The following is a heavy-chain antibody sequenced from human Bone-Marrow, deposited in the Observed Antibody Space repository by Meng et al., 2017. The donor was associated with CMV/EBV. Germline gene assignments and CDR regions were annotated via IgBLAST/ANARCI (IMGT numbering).Heavy chain of an antibody. CDR1: GYTYTSYD. CDR2: MNPNSGNT. CDR3: ARFASGSSTN. J-gene: IGHJ4*02. Sequence: QVQLVQSGAEVRTPGATVIVSCKTSGYTYTSYDVHWVRQATGHGLEWMGWMNPNSGNTGYLQKFQDRVTMTRNTSISTAYMELSSLTSEDPAIYYCARFASGSSTNWGQGTLVTVSS. V-gene: IGHV1-8*01. D-gene: IGHD3-10*01.